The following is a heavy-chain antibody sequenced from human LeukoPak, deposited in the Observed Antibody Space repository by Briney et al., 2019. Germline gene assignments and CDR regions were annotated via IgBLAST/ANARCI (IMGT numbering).Heavy chain of an antibody. CDR3: ASRPWDTAMVALDY. J-gene: IGHJ4*02. CDR1: GGSFSDYY. D-gene: IGHD5-18*01. V-gene: IGHV4-34*01. Sequence: SETLSLTCAVYGGSFSDYYWSWIRQPPGKGLEWIGEINHSGSTNYNPSLKSRATLSVDTSKNQFSLKLSSVTAADTAVYYCASRPWDTAMVALDYWGQGTLVTVSS. CDR2: INHSGST.